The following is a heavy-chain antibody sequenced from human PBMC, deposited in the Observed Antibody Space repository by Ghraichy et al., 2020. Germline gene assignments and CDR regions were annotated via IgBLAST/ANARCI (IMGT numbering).Heavy chain of an antibody. CDR3: ARGIAVADMSLPGD. J-gene: IGHJ4*02. CDR1: GYTFTAYY. V-gene: IGHV1-2*02. Sequence: ASVKVSCKASGYTFTAYYIHWVRQAPGQGLEWMGWINPHIGGTNYAQKFQGRVTLTRDASITTAYMELNRLRSDDTAVYYCARGIAVADMSLPGDWGQGTLVTVSS. D-gene: IGHD6-19*01. CDR2: INPHIGGT.